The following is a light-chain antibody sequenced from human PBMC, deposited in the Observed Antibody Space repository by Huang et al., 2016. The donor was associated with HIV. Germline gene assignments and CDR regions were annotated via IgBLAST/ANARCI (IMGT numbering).Light chain of an antibody. J-gene: IGKJ2*01. CDR3: QQLNSYPYT. CDR2: AAS. V-gene: IGKV1-9*01. Sequence: IQLTQSPSSLSASVGDRVTITCRASQGISSYLAWYQQKPGKAPKLLIYAASPLQSGVPSRFSGSGSGTDFTLTISRLQPEDFATYYCQQLNSYPYTFGQGTKLEIK. CDR1: QGISSY.